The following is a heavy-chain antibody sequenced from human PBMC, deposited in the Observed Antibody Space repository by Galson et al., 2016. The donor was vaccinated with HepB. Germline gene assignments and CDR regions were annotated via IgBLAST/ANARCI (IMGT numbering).Heavy chain of an antibody. CDR3: ARAGMGTHRRYYGMDV. Sequence: SLRLSCAASGFSLGSYGMHWVRQAPGKGLESVAVMWFDGSNDHYAASVKGRFTISRDISKSTVYLQMDRLRVEDTAVYYRARAGMGTHRRYYGMDVWGQGTTVTVSS. V-gene: IGHV3-33*01. J-gene: IGHJ6*02. CDR1: GFSLGSYG. D-gene: IGHD3-16*01. CDR2: MWFDGSND.